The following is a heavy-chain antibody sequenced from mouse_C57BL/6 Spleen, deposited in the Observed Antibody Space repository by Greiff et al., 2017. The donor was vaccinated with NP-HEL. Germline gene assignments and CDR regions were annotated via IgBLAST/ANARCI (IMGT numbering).Heavy chain of an antibody. CDR2: FYPFLFRI. CDR3: ARHGGEPYSYYFDY. CDR1: GYTFPSTR. V-gene: IGHV1-62-2*01. J-gene: IGHJ2*01. D-gene: IGHD2-10*01. Sequence: QVQLQQSGAELVNPGASVKLSCKASGYTFPSTRPHFLPPISLHVLEFICLFYPFLFRIKYNEKFKDKATLTADKSSSTVYMELSRLTSEDSAVYFCARHGGEPYSYYFDYWGQGTTLTVSS.